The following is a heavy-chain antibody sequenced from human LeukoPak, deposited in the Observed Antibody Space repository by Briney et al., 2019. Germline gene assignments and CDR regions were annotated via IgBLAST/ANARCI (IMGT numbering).Heavy chain of an antibody. D-gene: IGHD1/OR15-1a*01. CDR3: VTLRRNSDPSRFYYYYDY. V-gene: IGHV3-21*01. CDR1: GYTFSSFS. CDR2: ISVSSNYI. J-gene: IGHJ4*02. Sequence: PGGSLRLSCAASGYTFSSFSINWVRQAPGKGLEWVSSISVSSNYIYYSDSVRGRFSISRDDATDSLYLQMNNLRADDTAVYYCVTLRRNSDPSRFYYYYDYWGQGTLVTVSS.